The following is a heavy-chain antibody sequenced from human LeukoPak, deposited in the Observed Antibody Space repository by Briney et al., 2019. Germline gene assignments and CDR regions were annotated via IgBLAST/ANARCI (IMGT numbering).Heavy chain of an antibody. V-gene: IGHV3-53*01. CDR3: ARAPGIAAAGTLDY. CDR2: IYSGGST. Sequence: PGGSLRLSCAASGFTVSSNYMSWVRQAPGKGLEWVSVIYSGGSTYYADPVKGRFTISRDNSKNTLYLQMNSLRAEDTAVYYCARAPGIAAAGTLDYWGQGTLVTVSS. J-gene: IGHJ4*02. CDR1: GFTVSSNY. D-gene: IGHD6-13*01.